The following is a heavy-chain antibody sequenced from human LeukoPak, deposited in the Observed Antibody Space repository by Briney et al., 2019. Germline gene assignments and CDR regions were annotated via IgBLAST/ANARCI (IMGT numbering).Heavy chain of an antibody. CDR1: GFTFSSYA. J-gene: IGHJ3*02. Sequence: QTGGSPRLSCVASGFTFSSYAMSWVRQAPGKGLEWVSAISGSGGSTYYADSVKGRFTISRDNSKNTLYLQMNSLRAEDTAVYYCAKTEQWLDDAFDIWGQGTMVTVSS. V-gene: IGHV3-23*01. D-gene: IGHD6-19*01. CDR3: AKTEQWLDDAFDI. CDR2: ISGSGGST.